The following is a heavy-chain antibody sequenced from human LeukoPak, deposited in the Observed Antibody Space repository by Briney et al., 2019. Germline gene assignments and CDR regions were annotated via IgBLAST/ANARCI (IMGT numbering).Heavy chain of an antibody. CDR3: ARALNYGDYGINWFDP. J-gene: IGHJ5*02. CDR1: GFTFSDYY. D-gene: IGHD4-17*01. V-gene: IGHV3-11*01. Sequence: GGSLRLSCAASGFTFSDYYMSWIRQAPGKGLEWVSYISSSGSTIYYADSVKGRFTISRDNAKNSLYLQMNSLRAEDTAVYYCARALNYGDYGINWFDPWGQGTLVTVSS. CDR2: ISSSGSTI.